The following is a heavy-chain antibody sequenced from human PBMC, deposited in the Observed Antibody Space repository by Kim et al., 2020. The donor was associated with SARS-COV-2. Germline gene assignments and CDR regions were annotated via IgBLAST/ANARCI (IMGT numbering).Heavy chain of an antibody. Sequence: SVKGRFTISRDNAKNSLYLQMNSLRDEDTAVYYCARELRYFDWLLPSLDYWGQGTLVTVSS. CDR3: ARELRYFDWLLPSLDY. D-gene: IGHD3-9*01. V-gene: IGHV3-48*02. J-gene: IGHJ4*02.